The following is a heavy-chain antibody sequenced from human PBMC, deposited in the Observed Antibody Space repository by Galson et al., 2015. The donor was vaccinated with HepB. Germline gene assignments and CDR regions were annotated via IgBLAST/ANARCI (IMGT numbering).Heavy chain of an antibody. CDR2: IYPDDSDT. Sequence: QSGAEVKKPGESLNISCQGSGYTFTNYWIGWVRQMPGQGLEWLGIIYPDDSDTTYNPSFQGQVTISVDKSINTAYLQWRSLRDSDTAIYYCARRLIAAGGQGTNWFDPWGQGTLVTVSS. CDR1: GYTFTNYW. CDR3: ARRLIAAGGQGTNWFDP. V-gene: IGHV5-51*01. J-gene: IGHJ5*02. D-gene: IGHD6-13*01.